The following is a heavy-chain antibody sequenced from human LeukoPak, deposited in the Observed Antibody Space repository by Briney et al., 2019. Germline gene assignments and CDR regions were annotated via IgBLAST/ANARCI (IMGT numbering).Heavy chain of an antibody. Sequence: SETLSLTCTVSGGSISSYYWSWIRQPPGKGLEWIGYIYYSGSTNYNPSLKSRVTISVDTSKNQFSLKLSSVTAADTAVYYCATNMVRGVIMYYFAYWGQGTLVTVSS. D-gene: IGHD3-10*01. V-gene: IGHV4-59*01. CDR3: ATNMVRGVIMYYFAY. CDR1: GGSISSYY. J-gene: IGHJ4*02. CDR2: IYYSGST.